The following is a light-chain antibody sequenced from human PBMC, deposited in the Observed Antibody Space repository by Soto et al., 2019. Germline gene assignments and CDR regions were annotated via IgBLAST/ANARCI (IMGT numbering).Light chain of an antibody. J-gene: IGKJ1*01. CDR2: WAS. CDR3: QQYYTTPWT. V-gene: IGKV4-1*01. Sequence: DIVMTQSPESLAVSLGETATINCKSSRSVLYSSNNKNYLAWYQQKPGQPPKSLIYWASTRESGVPDRFSGSGSGTDFTLTISSLQAEDVAVYYCQQYYTTPWTFGQGTKVDIK. CDR1: RSVLYSSNNKNY.